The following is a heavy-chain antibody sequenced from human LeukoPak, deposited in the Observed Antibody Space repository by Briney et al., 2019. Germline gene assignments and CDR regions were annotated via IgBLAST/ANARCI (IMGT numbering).Heavy chain of an antibody. CDR1: GFTISSYG. J-gene: IGHJ3*02. D-gene: IGHD1-26*01. V-gene: IGHV3-30*18. Sequence: PGRSLRLSCAASGFTISSYGMHWVRQAPGKGLEWVAVISYDGSNKYYADSVKGRFTISRDNSKNTLYLQMNSLRAEDTAVYYCAKSRPSGTSDAFDIWGQGTMVTVSS. CDR3: AKSRPSGTSDAFDI. CDR2: ISYDGSNK.